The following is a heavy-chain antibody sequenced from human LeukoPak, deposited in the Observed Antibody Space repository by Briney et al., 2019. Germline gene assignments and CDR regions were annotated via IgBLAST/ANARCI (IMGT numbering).Heavy chain of an antibody. Sequence: PGGSLRLSCAASGFTFSSYSMNWVRQAPGKGLEWVSSISSSSSYIYYADSVKGRFTISRDNAKNSLYLQMNSLRAEDTAVYYCAIFAAAAGTRAFDIWGQGTMVTVSS. D-gene: IGHD6-13*01. V-gene: IGHV3-21*01. J-gene: IGHJ3*02. CDR2: ISSSSSYI. CDR3: AIFAAAAGTRAFDI. CDR1: GFTFSSYS.